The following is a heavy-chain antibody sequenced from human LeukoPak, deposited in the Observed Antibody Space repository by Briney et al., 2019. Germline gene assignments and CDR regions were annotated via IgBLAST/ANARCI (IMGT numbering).Heavy chain of an antibody. CDR1: GGSFSGYY. J-gene: IGHJ4*02. Sequence: SETLSLTCAVYGGSFSGYYWSWIRQPPGKGLEWIGEINHSGSTNYNPSLKSRVTISVDTSKNQFSLKLSSVTAADTAVYYCARGGVAVAAASNYFDYWGQGTLVTVSS. CDR3: ARGGVAVAAASNYFDY. V-gene: IGHV4-34*01. D-gene: IGHD6-19*01. CDR2: INHSGST.